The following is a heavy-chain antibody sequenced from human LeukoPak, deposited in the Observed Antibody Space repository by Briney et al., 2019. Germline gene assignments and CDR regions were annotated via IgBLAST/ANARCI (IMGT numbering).Heavy chain of an antibody. CDR2: IYNSGKT. J-gene: IGHJ3*02. CDR3: ARGTYSYGSDDVYDI. Sequence: SETLSLTCTVSGNSFNIGGYYWNWIRHLPGKGLEWIGFIYNSGKTSYNPSLQSRVTISVDTSRNQFSLNLDSVTAADTAVYYCARGTYSYGSDDVYDIWGQGTLVTVSS. CDR1: GNSFNIGGYY. V-gene: IGHV4-31*03. D-gene: IGHD3-10*01.